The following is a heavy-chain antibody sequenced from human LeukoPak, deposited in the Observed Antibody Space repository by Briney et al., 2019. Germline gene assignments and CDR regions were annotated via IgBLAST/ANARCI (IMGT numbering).Heavy chain of an antibody. V-gene: IGHV4-38-2*02. J-gene: IGHJ3*02. Sequence: SETLSLTCTVSGYSISSGYYWGWIRQPPGKGLEWIGSIYHSGSTYYNPSLKGRVTISVDTSKNQFSLKLSSVTAADTAVYYCARVGCSGGTCYRSRGAFDIWGQGTMVTVSS. CDR2: IYHSGST. CDR3: ARVGCSGGTCYRSRGAFDI. CDR1: GYSISSGYY. D-gene: IGHD2-15*01.